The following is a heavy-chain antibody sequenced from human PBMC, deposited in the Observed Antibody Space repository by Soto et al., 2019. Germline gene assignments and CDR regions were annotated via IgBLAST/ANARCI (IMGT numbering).Heavy chain of an antibody. CDR1: GYTFTSYA. V-gene: IGHV1-3*01. Sequence: ASVKVSCKASGYTFTSYAMHWVRQAPGQRLEWMGWINAGNGNTKYSQKFQGRVTITRDTSASTAYMELSSLRSEDTAVYYCARGTTMVRGATYYYYMDVWGKGTTVTVSS. J-gene: IGHJ6*03. CDR3: ARGTTMVRGATYYYYMDV. CDR2: INAGNGNT. D-gene: IGHD3-10*01.